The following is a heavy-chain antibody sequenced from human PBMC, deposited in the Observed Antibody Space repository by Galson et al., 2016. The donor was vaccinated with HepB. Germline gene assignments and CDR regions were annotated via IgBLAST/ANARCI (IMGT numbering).Heavy chain of an antibody. Sequence: SLRVSCAASGFTFSSYWMSWVRQAPGKGLEWVANINQDGSDKYFGPSVKGRFTISRDNAKNSVYLHMNSPIGDDTAVYYCARDVISFGTDYLDYWGQGTLVTVSS. V-gene: IGHV3-7*03. J-gene: IGHJ4*02. CDR3: ARDVISFGTDYLDY. D-gene: IGHD3-16*01. CDR2: INQDGSDK. CDR1: GFTFSSYW.